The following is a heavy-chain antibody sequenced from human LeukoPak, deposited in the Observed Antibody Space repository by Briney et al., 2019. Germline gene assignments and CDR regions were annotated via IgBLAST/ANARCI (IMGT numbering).Heavy chain of an antibody. Sequence: ASVKVSCKASGGTFSSYAISWVRQAPGQGLEWMGWINAGNGNTKYSQKFQGRVTITRDTSASTAYMELSSLRSEDTAVYYCARVSYYDSSGYYTRRGYFDYWGQGTLVIVSS. V-gene: IGHV1-3*01. CDR1: GGTFSSYA. J-gene: IGHJ4*02. CDR3: ARVSYYDSSGYYTRRGYFDY. CDR2: INAGNGNT. D-gene: IGHD3-22*01.